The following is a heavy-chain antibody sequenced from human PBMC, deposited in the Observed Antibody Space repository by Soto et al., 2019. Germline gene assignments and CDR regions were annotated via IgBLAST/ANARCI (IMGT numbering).Heavy chain of an antibody. J-gene: IGHJ4*02. CDR2: LSGSGGST. CDR1: GFTFSSYA. CDR3: AKHVDIVATNYFDY. Sequence: EVQLLESGGGLVQPGGSLRLSCAASGFTFSSYAMSWVRQAPGKGLEWVSALSGSGGSTYYADSVKGRFTISRHNSKNTLDVQMNSLRAEDTAVYYCAKHVDIVATNYFDYWGQGPLVTVS. V-gene: IGHV3-23*01. D-gene: IGHD5-12*01.